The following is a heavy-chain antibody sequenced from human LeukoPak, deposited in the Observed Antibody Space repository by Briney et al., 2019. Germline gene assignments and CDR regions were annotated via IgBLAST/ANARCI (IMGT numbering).Heavy chain of an antibody. Sequence: SETLSLTCTVSGGSISSYYWSWIRQPPGKGLEWIGYIYYSGSTNYNPSLESRLTMSVDTSKNQFSLNLTSVTAADTATYYCARDSYGSGAYYGMDVWGQGTTITVSS. D-gene: IGHD3-10*01. V-gene: IGHV4-59*01. CDR1: GGSISSYY. J-gene: IGHJ6*02. CDR3: ARDSYGSGAYYGMDV. CDR2: IYYSGST.